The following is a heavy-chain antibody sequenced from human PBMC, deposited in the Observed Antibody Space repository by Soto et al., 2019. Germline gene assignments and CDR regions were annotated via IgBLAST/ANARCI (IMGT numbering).Heavy chain of an antibody. V-gene: IGHV1-69*02. J-gene: IGHJ4*02. CDR2: IIPILGIA. CDR3: ASSYGDYDSYFDY. CDR1: GGTFSSYT. Sequence: QVQLVQSGAEVKKPGSSVKVSCKASGGTFSSYTISWVRQAPGQGLEWMGRIIPILGIANYPQKFQGRVTITADKSTSTAYMELSSLRSEDTAVYYCASSYGDYDSYFDYWGQGTLVTVSS. D-gene: IGHD4-17*01.